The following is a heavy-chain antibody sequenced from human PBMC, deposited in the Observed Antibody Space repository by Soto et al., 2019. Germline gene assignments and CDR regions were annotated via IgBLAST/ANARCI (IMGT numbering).Heavy chain of an antibody. J-gene: IGHJ5*02. CDR3: AREPRA. CDR2: IYYSGST. CDR1: GDSIRRYY. Sequence: SETLSLTCTVTGDSIRRYYWNWIRQHPGKGLEWIGYIYYSGSTSYNPSLKSRVTISVDTTKNQFSLKLSSVTAADTAVYYCAREPRAWGQGTLVTVSS. V-gene: IGHV4-59*06.